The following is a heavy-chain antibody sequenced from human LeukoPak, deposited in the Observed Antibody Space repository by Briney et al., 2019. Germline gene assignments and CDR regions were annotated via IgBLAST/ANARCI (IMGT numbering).Heavy chain of an antibody. Sequence: ASVKVSCKASGGTFSSYTISWVRQAPGQGLEWMGRIIPILGIASYAQKFQGRVTITADKSTSTAYMELSSLRSEDTAVYYCATKGYCGGDCHFDYWGQGTLVTVSS. CDR2: IIPILGIA. V-gene: IGHV1-69*02. CDR1: GGTFSSYT. D-gene: IGHD2-21*02. CDR3: ATKGYCGGDCHFDY. J-gene: IGHJ4*02.